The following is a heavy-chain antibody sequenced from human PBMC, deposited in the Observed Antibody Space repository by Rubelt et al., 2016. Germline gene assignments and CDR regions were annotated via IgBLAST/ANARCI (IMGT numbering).Heavy chain of an antibody. Sequence: QLQLQESGPGLVKPSETLSLTCTVSGDSISSSDDYWAWIRQPPGKGLEWIGSTYHSGTTFYNPALQGRVTISVAPSKNQFSRKLNTVTAEETGGYYWATEPTHGDYGGAPFDSWGQGTLVTVSS. V-gene: IGHV4-39*02. D-gene: IGHD4-17*01. CDR2: TYHSGTT. CDR3: ATEPTHGDYGGAPFDS. J-gene: IGHJ4*02. CDR1: GDSISSSDDY.